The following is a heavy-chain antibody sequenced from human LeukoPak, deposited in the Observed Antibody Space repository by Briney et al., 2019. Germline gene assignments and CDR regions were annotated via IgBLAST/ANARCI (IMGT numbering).Heavy chain of an antibody. D-gene: IGHD2-2*01. CDR2: IRYDGSNK. Sequence: GGSLRLSCAASGFTFSSYGMHWVRQAPGKGLEWVAFIRYDGSNKYYADSAKGRFTISRDNSKNTLYLQMNSLRAEDTAVYYCAKDRGYCSSTSCFHWFDPWGQGTLVTVSS. CDR3: AKDRGYCSSTSCFHWFDP. J-gene: IGHJ5*02. CDR1: GFTFSSYG. V-gene: IGHV3-30*02.